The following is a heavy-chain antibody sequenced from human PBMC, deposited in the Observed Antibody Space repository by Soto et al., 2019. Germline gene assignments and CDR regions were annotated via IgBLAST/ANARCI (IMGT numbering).Heavy chain of an antibody. Sequence: WVSVKVSCKASGYTFTSYAMHWVRQAPGQRLEWMGWINAGNGNTKYSQKFQGRVTITRDTSASTAYMELSSLRSEDTAVYYCARDQDKGLVMPRGYYYGMDFWGQGTTDTGSS. CDR2: INAGNGNT. J-gene: IGHJ6*02. CDR3: ARDQDKGLVMPRGYYYGMDF. D-gene: IGHD3-3*01. V-gene: IGHV1-3*01. CDR1: GYTFTSYA.